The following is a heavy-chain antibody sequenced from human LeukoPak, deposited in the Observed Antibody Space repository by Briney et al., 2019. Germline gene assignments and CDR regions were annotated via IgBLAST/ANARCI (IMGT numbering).Heavy chain of an antibody. J-gene: IGHJ4*02. D-gene: IGHD6-13*01. CDR1: GFTFSSYA. Sequence: GGSLRLSCAASGFTFSSYAMSWVRQAPGKGLEWVSAISGSGGSTYYADSAKGRFTISRDNSKNTLYLQMNSLRAEDTAVYYCAKDTSSSWFFDYWGQGTLVTVSS. CDR3: AKDTSSSWFFDY. CDR2: ISGSGGST. V-gene: IGHV3-23*01.